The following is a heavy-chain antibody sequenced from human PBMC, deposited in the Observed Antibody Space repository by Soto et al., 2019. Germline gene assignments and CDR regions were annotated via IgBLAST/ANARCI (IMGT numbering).Heavy chain of an antibody. CDR3: XXXXXYGSGSRHFDN. CDR2: SVADRGHT. D-gene: IGHD3-10*01. J-gene: IGHJ4*02. V-gene: IGHV1-18*01. Sequence: QVQLVQSGAEVTKPGASVRVSCKTSGYTFSTYGLSXVXQXPGKGLEWMGWSVADRGHTVYAQKFQGRVTVTTDRXXXXXXXXXXXXXXXXXXXXXXXXXXXYGSGSRHFDNLGQGTLVTVSS. CDR1: GYTFSTYG.